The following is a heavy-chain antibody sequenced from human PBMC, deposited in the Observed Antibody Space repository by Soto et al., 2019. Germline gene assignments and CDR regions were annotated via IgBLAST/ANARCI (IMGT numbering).Heavy chain of an antibody. D-gene: IGHD4-17*01. J-gene: IGHJ6*02. V-gene: IGHV1-69*06. CDR3: ARGTLRRDGYTGDRDADYIYTMDV. CDR2: VIPVFDST. CDR1: GGTLSSYA. Sequence: QVQVVQSGPEVKNPGSSVKVSCKASGGTLSSYAINWVRQAPGQGLEWVGGVIPVFDSTKYAQKFQGRVKSTADNSRSTVYLELTGLRFDDTAVYYCARGTLRRDGYTGDRDADYIYTMDVWGQGTTVTVS.